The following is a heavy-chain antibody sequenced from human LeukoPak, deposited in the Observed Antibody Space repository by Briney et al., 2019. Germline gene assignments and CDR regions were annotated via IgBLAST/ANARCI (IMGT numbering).Heavy chain of an antibody. CDR3: ARISWGKQQLIYYYFYMDV. CDR1: GGSFSGYY. D-gene: IGHD6-13*01. V-gene: IGHV4-34*01. CDR2: IDHSGST. J-gene: IGHJ6*03. Sequence: SETLSLTCAVYGGSFSGYYWSWIRQPPGKGLEWIGEIDHSGSTNYNPSLKSRVTISVDTSKNQFSLKLTSVTAADTAVYYCARISWGKQQLIYYYFYMDVWGKGTTVTVSS.